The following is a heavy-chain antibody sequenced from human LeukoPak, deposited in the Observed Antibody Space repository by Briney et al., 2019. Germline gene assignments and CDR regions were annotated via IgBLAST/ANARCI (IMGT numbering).Heavy chain of an antibody. V-gene: IGHV1-69*04. D-gene: IGHD2-2*02. CDR3: ARDHIVVVPAAISDERFDP. CDR1: GGTFSSYT. CDR2: IIPILGIA. Sequence: ASVKVSCKASGGTFSSYTISWVRQAPGQGLEWMGRIIPILGIANYAQKFQGRVTITADKSTSTAYMELSSLRSEDTAVYYCARDHIVVVPAAISDERFDPWGQGTLVTISS. J-gene: IGHJ5*02.